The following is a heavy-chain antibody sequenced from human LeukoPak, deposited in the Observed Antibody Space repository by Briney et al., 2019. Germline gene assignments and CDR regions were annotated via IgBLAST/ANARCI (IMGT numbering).Heavy chain of an antibody. CDR1: GFTFSDYY. D-gene: IGHD3-10*01. Sequence: PGGSLRLSCAASGFTFSDYYMSWIRQAPGKGLEGVSYISSSGSTIYYADSAKGRFTISRDNAKNSLYLQMNSLRAEDTAVYYCARVSYYGSGSYLYYFDYWGQGTLATVSS. J-gene: IGHJ4*02. CDR3: ARVSYYGSGSYLYYFDY. V-gene: IGHV3-11*01. CDR2: ISSSGSTI.